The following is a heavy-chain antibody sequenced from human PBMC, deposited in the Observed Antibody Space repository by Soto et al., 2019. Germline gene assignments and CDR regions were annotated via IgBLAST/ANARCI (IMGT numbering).Heavy chain of an antibody. CDR1: GYTFSSYS. J-gene: IGHJ5*02. CDR2: INAGNGNT. D-gene: IGHD6-19*01. Sequence: ASVKVSCKASGYTFSSYSIHWVRQAPGQRLEWLGWINAGNGNTKYSQKFQDRVTITRDTFATTAYMELSSLTSEDTAVYYCARDLDGIGWYDWFDPWG. V-gene: IGHV1-3*01. CDR3: ARDLDGIGWYDWFDP.